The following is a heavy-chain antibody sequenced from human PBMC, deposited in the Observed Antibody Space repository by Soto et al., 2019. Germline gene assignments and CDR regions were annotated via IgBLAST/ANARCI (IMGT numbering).Heavy chain of an antibody. J-gene: IGHJ6*02. CDR1: GYTLTELS. V-gene: IGHV1-24*01. CDR2: SDPEDGET. Sequence: ASVKVSCKVSGYTLTELSMHWVRQAPGKGLEWMGGSDPEDGETIYAQKFQGRVTMTEDTSTDTAYMELSSLRSEDTAVYYCATAWRYSGYEGLYGMDVWGQGTTVTVSS. D-gene: IGHD5-12*01. CDR3: ATAWRYSGYEGLYGMDV.